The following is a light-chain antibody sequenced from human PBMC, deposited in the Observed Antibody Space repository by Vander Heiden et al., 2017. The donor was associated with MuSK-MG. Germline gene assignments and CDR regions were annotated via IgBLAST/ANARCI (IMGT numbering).Light chain of an antibody. CDR3: QRSDSTPPA. CDR2: AAS. J-gene: IGKJ1*01. Sequence: DIQMTQSPSSLSASVGDRVTITCRASQSISSYLNWYQQKPGKAPKLLIYAASSLQSGVPSRFSGSGSGTDFTLTIGSLQPEDFATYYCQRSDSTPPAFGQGTKVEIK. CDR1: QSISSY. V-gene: IGKV1-39*01.